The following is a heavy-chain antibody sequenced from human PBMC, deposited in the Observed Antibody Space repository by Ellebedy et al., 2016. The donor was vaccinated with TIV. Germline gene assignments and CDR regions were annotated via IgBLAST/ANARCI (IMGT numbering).Heavy chain of an antibody. V-gene: IGHV1-58*02. CDR1: GFTFTSSA. D-gene: IGHD5-24*01. CDR2: IVVGSGNT. J-gene: IGHJ3*02. CDR3: ARDVRYAFDI. Sequence: ASVKVSCKASGFTFTSSAMQWVRQARGQRLECIGWIVVGSGNTNYAQKFQERVTITRDMSTSTAYMELSSLRSDDTAVYYCARDVRYAFDIWGQGTMVTVSS.